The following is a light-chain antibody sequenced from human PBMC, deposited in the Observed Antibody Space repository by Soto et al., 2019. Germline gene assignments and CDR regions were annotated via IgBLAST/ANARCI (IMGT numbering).Light chain of an antibody. Sequence: QSALTQPRSVSGSPGQSVIISCTGTNSDVGAYDYVSWYQQHPGKAPKLIIYDVTKRPSGVTDRFSASKSGNTASLTISGLQAEDEADYYCCSYAGSTTWVFGGGTKLTVL. J-gene: IGLJ3*02. CDR3: CSYAGSTTWV. V-gene: IGLV2-11*01. CDR2: DVT. CDR1: NSDVGAYDY.